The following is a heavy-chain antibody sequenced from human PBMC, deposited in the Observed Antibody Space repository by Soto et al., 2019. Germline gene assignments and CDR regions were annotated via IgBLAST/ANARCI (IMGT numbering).Heavy chain of an antibody. CDR1: GGSFPSDT. CDR3: TRPSSGYYHDAFDI. D-gene: IGHD3-22*01. Sequence: QVQLMQSGAEVEKPGSSVKVSCKASGGSFPSDTISWVRQAPGQGLEWLGGIVPVFGTPNHAQKFQGRVTISADRSTNTAYMELTSLRPEDTAVYYCTRPSSGYYHDAFDIWGQGTLVTVSS. V-gene: IGHV1-69*01. J-gene: IGHJ3*02. CDR2: IVPVFGTP.